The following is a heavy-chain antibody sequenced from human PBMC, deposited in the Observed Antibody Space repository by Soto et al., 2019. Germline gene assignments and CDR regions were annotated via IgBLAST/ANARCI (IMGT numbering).Heavy chain of an antibody. CDR2: INHSGVT. CDR1: GGSFSGYY. J-gene: IGHJ6*02. D-gene: IGHD6-19*01. CDR3: ARFSGSYYYAKDV. V-gene: IGHV4-34*01. Sequence: SESLCLTCAAYGGSFSGYYWSWIRQPPGKGLEWIGEINHSGVTNYKPSLKRRVTISVDTSKNQFSLQLKSVTAADTALYNCARFSGSYYYAKDVWGQGSTVT.